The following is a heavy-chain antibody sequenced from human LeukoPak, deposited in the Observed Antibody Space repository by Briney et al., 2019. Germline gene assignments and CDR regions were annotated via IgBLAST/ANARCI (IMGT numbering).Heavy chain of an antibody. CDR2: ISGYNGNT. J-gene: IGHJ6*02. V-gene: IGHV1-18*01. CDR3: ARELGLVHDYYYYGMDV. CDR1: DYIFTSYG. Sequence: ASVKVSCKASDYIFTSYGISWVRQAPGQGLEWMGWISGYNGNTKYEQKFQGRVTMTTDTSTSTAYMELRSLRADDTAVYYCARELGLVHDYYYYGMDVWGQGTTVTVSS. D-gene: IGHD3/OR15-3a*01.